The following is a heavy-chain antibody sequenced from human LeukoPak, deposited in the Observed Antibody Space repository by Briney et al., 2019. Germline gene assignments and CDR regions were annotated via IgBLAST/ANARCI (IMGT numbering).Heavy chain of an antibody. J-gene: IGHJ3*01. Sequence: SETLSLTCAVSGGSITSDSYYWGWIRQPPGKRLEWIGNMYYSGSTYYNPYRKSRITISVDTSKNQFSLNLNSVPAADTAVYYCASPRMNAFDVWGQGPMVTVSS. CDR3: ASPRMNAFDV. CDR2: MYYSGST. CDR1: GGSITSDSYY. V-gene: IGHV4-39*01. D-gene: IGHD2-15*01.